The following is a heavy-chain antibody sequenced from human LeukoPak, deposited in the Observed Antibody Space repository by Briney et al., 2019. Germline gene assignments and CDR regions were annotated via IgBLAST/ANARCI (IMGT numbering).Heavy chain of an antibody. V-gene: IGHV1-69*05. J-gene: IGHJ4*02. CDR2: IIPIFGTA. CDR3: ARYLYGDLYFDY. D-gene: IGHD4-17*01. CDR1: GGTFSSYA. Sequence: GASVKVSCKASGGTFSSYAISWVRQAPGQGLEWMGGIIPIFGTANYAQKFQGRVTITTDESTSTAYMELSSPRSEDTAVYYCARYLYGDLYFDYWGQGTLVTVSS.